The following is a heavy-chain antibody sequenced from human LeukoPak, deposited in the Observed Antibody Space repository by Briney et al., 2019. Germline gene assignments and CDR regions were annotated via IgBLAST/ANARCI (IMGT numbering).Heavy chain of an antibody. CDR3: AKFTKRGYRSSTSCYTSPMDV. Sequence: PGGSLRLSCAASGFTFSSYAMSWVRQAPGKGLEWVSAISGSGGSTYYADSVKGRFTISRDNSKNTLYLQMNSLRAEDTAVYYCAKFTKRGYRSSTSCYTSPMDVWGQGTTVTVSS. J-gene: IGHJ6*02. CDR1: GFTFSSYA. D-gene: IGHD2-2*02. V-gene: IGHV3-23*01. CDR2: ISGSGGST.